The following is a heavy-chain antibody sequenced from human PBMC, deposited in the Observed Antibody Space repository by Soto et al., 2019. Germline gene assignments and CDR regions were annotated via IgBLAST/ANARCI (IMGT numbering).Heavy chain of an antibody. CDR1: GGSFSCYY. J-gene: IGHJ4*02. Sequence: QVQLQQWGAGLLKPSETLSLTCAVYGGSFSCYYWSWIRQPPGKGLEWIGEINHSGSTNSNPPLKXXVTKSVDTAKNRFVQNLSSVTAADTAVYYCARWGYRGQGPLVAVAS. CDR3: ARWGY. V-gene: IGHV4-34*01. CDR2: INHSGST. D-gene: IGHD1-26*01.